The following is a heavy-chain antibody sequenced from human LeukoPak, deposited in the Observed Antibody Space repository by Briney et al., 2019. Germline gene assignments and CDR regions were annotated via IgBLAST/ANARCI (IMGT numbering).Heavy chain of an antibody. CDR2: IRFDGSDK. V-gene: IGHV3-30*02. J-gene: IGHJ4*02. D-gene: IGHD3-3*01. CDR3: VKDVGYYGFWSGLDY. Sequence: GGSLRLSCATSGFTFSSFGIHWVRQAPGKGLEWVSFIRFDGSDKYYADSVKGRFTISRDDSKKTLYLQMNSLRTEDTAVYYCVKDVGYYGFWSGLDYWGQGTLATVSS. CDR1: GFTFSSFG.